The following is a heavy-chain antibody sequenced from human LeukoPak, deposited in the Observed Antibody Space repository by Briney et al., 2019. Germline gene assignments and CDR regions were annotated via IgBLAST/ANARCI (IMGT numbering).Heavy chain of an antibody. CDR3: ARVPGGAAAGTGFDY. Sequence: GGSLRLSCAVSGFTFSSYGMHWVRQAPGKGLEWVALISYDGSNKYYADSVKGRFTISRDNSKNTLYLQMNSLRAEDTAVYYCARVPGGAAAGTGFDYWGQGTLVTVSS. J-gene: IGHJ4*02. D-gene: IGHD6-13*01. V-gene: IGHV3-30*03. CDR1: GFTFSSYG. CDR2: ISYDGSNK.